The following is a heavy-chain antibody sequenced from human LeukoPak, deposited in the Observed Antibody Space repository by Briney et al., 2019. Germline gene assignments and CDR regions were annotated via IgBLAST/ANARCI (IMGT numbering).Heavy chain of an antibody. D-gene: IGHD3-10*01. V-gene: IGHV3-30*19. CDR2: ISIDGKTQ. J-gene: IGHJ6*02. CDR3: AREEYGFGLGALDV. CDR1: GFTFSSYG. Sequence: GRSLRLSCAASGFTFSSYGMHWVRQAPGKGLEWVAVISIDGKTQYYADSVKGRFTISRDDSKNTLYLEMDSLRDEDTALFYCAREEYGFGLGALDVWGQGTTVTVS.